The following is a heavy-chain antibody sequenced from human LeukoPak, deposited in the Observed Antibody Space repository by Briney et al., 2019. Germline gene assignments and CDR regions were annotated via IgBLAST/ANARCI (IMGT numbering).Heavy chain of an antibody. CDR2: IYYSGST. J-gene: IGHJ4*02. CDR1: GGSISSYY. V-gene: IGHV4-59*01. CDR3: ARAQSSWIQLWAYFDY. D-gene: IGHD5-18*01. Sequence: PSETLSLTCTVSGGSISSYYWSWIRQPPGKGLEWIGYIYYSGSTNYNPSLKSRVTISVDTSKNQFSLKLSSVTAADTAVYYCARAQSSWIQLWAYFDYWGQGTLVTVSS.